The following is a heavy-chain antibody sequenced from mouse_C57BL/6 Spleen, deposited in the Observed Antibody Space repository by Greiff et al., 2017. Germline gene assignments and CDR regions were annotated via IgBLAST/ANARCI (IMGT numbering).Heavy chain of an antibody. V-gene: IGHV1-62-2*01. D-gene: IGHD1-1*01. CDR2: FYPGSGSI. CDR1: GYTFTEYT. Sequence: QVQLQQSGAELVKPGASVKLSCKASGYTFTEYTIHWVKQRPGQGLEWIGWFYPGSGSIKYNEKFKDKATLTADKSSSPVYMELSSLTSEDSSVYFCARHEDLLGYFDVWGTGTTVTVSS. CDR3: ARHEDLLGYFDV. J-gene: IGHJ1*03.